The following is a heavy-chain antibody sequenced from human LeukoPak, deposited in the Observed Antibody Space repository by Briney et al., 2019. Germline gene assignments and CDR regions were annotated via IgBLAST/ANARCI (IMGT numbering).Heavy chain of an antibody. D-gene: IGHD1-7*01. J-gene: IGHJ5*02. V-gene: IGHV4-4*09. Sequence: PSETLSLTCTVSGDSISSFYWSWIRQAPGKGLECIGFIYINGDTSYNPSLKGRATLSLDTSKNQFSLRRTSVTAADTAVYYCAKTARTFASWGPGTLVTVSS. CDR3: AKTARTFAS. CDR2: IYINGDT. CDR1: GDSISSFY.